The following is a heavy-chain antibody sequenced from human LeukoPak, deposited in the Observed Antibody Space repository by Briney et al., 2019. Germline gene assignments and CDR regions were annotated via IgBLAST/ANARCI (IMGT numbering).Heavy chain of an antibody. D-gene: IGHD1-26*01. CDR3: ARSLVVGATYPYH. J-gene: IGHJ5*02. CDR1: EFSVGSNY. CDR2: IYSGGST. Sequence: PGGSLRLSCAASEFSVGSNYMTWVRQAPGKGLEWVSLIYSGGSTYYAGSVKGRFTISRDNSKNTLYLQMNSLRAEDTAVYYCARSLVVGATYPYHWGQGTLVTVSS. V-gene: IGHV3-66*01.